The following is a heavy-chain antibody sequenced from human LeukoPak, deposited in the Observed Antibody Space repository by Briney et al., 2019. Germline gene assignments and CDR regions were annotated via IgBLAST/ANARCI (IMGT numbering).Heavy chain of an antibody. CDR2: IYHSGST. V-gene: IGHV4-4*02. CDR3: ARPLSLGYCSGGSCYGRGAWFDR. CDR1: GGSISSSNW. Sequence: PSETLSLTCAVSGGSISSSNWWSWLRQPPGKGLEWIGQIYHSGSTNYNPSLKSRVTISVDKSKNQFSLKLRSVTAADTAVYYCARPLSLGYCSGGSCYGRGAWFDRWGQGTLVTVSS. J-gene: IGHJ5*02. D-gene: IGHD2-15*01.